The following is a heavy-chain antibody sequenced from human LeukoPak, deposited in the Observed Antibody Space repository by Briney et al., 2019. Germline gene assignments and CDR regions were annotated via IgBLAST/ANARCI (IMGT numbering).Heavy chain of an antibody. CDR3: ARGKQLLVRGPFDQ. CDR1: SGSLSGHF. V-gene: IGHV4-34*01. D-gene: IGHD3-10*01. J-gene: IGHJ4*02. CDR2: INHGGRT. Sequence: PSETLSLTCAVYSGSLSGHFWSWIRQPPGKGLEWIGEINHGGRTNYNPSLESRVSVSVDTSKNQFSLILNPVTAADTAVYYCARGKQLLVRGPFDQWGQGTLVTVSS.